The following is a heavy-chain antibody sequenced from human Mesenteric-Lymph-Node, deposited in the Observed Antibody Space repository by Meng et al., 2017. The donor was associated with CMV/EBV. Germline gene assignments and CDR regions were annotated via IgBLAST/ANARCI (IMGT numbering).Heavy chain of an antibody. V-gene: IGHV1-8*01. CDR2: MNPNSGNT. CDR1: GHSIISYD. J-gene: IGHJ4*02. CDR3: ARGRDPFDY. Sequence: GESLKISCKTSGHSIISYDINWVRQATGQGLEWMGYMNPNSGNTGSAQKFRDRVTMTRNTSISTVYMELNNLRSEDTAVYYCARGRDPFDYWGQGMLVTVSS.